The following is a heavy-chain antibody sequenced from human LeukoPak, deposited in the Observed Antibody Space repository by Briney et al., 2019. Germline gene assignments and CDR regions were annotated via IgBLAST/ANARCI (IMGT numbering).Heavy chain of an antibody. CDR1: GFTFSTYW. J-gene: IGHJ4*02. CDR2: INSDGSST. V-gene: IGHV3-74*01. Sequence: PAGGSLRLSCAASGFTFSTYWMHWVRQAPGKGLVWVSRINSDGSSTTYADSVKGRFTISRDNAKNTPFLQMNSLRAEDMAVYYCARDRLAVMDYWGQGTLVTVSS. D-gene: IGHD3-9*01. CDR3: ARDRLAVMDY.